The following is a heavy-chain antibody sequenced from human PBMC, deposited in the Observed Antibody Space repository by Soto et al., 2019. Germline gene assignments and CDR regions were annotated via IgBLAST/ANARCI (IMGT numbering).Heavy chain of an antibody. V-gene: IGHV3-33*01. CDR2: IWYDGSNK. CDR1: GFTFSSYG. CDR3: ARGPGGRTGYYYYGMDV. Sequence: QVQLVESGGGVVQPGRSLRLSCAASGFTFSSYGMHWVRQAPGKGLEWVAVIWYDGSNKYYADSVKGRFTISRDNSKTTLYLQMNSLRAEDTAVYYCARGPGGRTGYYYYGMDVWGQGTTVTVSS. D-gene: IGHD2-15*01. J-gene: IGHJ6*02.